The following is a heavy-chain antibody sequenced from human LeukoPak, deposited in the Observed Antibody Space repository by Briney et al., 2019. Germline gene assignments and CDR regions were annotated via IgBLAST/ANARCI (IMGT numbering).Heavy chain of an antibody. V-gene: IGHV3-43*02. Sequence: QPGGSLRLSCAASGFTFDDCALHWVRQAPGKGLEWVSVISGDGGSRNYADSVKGRFTISRDNSKNSLYLQMNSLRIEDTALYFCARLSYYYDSSASYSGRYDTFDIWGQGTMVTVSS. CDR3: ARLSYYYDSSASYSGRYDTFDI. J-gene: IGHJ3*02. D-gene: IGHD3-22*01. CDR1: GFTFDDCA. CDR2: ISGDGGSR.